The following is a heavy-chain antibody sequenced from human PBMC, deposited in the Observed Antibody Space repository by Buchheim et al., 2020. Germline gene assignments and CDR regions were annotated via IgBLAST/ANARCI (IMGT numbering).Heavy chain of an antibody. J-gene: IGHJ4*02. V-gene: IGHV3-23*01. D-gene: IGHD3-22*01. Sequence: EVQLLESGGGLVQPGGSLRVSCAASGFSFTDYGMSWVCQAPGKGLEWLATISGTGYTTYYAGSVKGRFTISRDNSKNMLFLQVNSLRAEDTAVYYCAKDWTGGADTDGYYSTDYWGQGTL. CDR2: ISGTGYTT. CDR1: GFSFTDYG. CDR3: AKDWTGGADTDGYYSTDY.